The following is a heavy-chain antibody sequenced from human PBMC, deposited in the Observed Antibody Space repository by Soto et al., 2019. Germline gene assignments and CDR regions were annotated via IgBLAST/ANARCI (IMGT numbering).Heavy chain of an antibody. V-gene: IGHV3-23*01. Sequence: GGSLRLSCAASGFTFSSYAMSWVRQAPGKGLEWVSAISGSGGSTYYADSVKGRFTISRDNSKNTLYLQMNSLRAEDTAVYYCAKVPSDITIFGVVIAHFDYWGQGTLVTVSS. J-gene: IGHJ4*02. CDR2: ISGSGGST. CDR3: AKVPSDITIFGVVIAHFDY. CDR1: GFTFSSYA. D-gene: IGHD3-3*01.